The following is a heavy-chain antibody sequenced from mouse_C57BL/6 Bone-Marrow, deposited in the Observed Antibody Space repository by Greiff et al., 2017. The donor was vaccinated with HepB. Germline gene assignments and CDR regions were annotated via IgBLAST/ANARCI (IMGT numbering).Heavy chain of an antibody. D-gene: IGHD2-3*01. Sequence: EVQGVESGGDLVKPGGSLKLSCAASGFTFSDYGMHWVRQAPEKGLEWVAYISSGSSTIYYADTVKGRFTISRDNAKNTLFLQMTSLRSEDTAMYYCARFYDGYLAWFAYWGQGTLVTVSA. CDR1: GFTFSDYG. CDR2: ISSGSSTI. CDR3: ARFYDGYLAWFAY. J-gene: IGHJ3*01. V-gene: IGHV5-17*01.